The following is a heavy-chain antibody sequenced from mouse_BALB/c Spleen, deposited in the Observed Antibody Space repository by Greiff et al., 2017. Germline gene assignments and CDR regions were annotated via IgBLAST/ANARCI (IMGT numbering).Heavy chain of an antibody. CDR2: IWSGGST. CDR1: GFSLTSYG. Sequence: QVQLQQSGPGLVQPSQSLSITCTVSGFSLTSYGVHWVRQSPGKGLEWLGVIWSGGSTDYNAAFISRLSISKDNSKSQVFFKMNSLQANDTAIYYCDRNPLYYDYDDAMDYWGQGTSVTVSA. V-gene: IGHV2-2*02. D-gene: IGHD2-4*01. J-gene: IGHJ4*01. CDR3: DRNPLYYDYDDAMDY.